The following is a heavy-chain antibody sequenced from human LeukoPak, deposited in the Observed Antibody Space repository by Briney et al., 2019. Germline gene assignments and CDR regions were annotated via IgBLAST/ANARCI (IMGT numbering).Heavy chain of an antibody. V-gene: IGHV1-69*13. J-gene: IGHJ4*02. Sequence: GASVRVSYEGSGGTFSSDAISWVRQAPGQGLEWMGGIIPIFGTANYAQKFQGRVTLTADESTSTPYMDLSSLRSEDTAVYYCARGAGGYCSGGSCYGPFDYWGQGTLVTVSS. CDR3: ARGAGGYCSGGSCYGPFDY. CDR2: IIPIFGTA. D-gene: IGHD2-15*01. CDR1: GGTFSSDA.